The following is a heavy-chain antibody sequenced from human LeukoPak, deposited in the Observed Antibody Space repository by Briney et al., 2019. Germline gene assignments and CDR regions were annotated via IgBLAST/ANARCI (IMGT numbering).Heavy chain of an antibody. D-gene: IGHD1-14*01. J-gene: IGHJ6*03. CDR2: IYNDGANK. V-gene: IGHV3-30*02. CDR3: AKDPGYNTPGYYMDV. CDR1: GFTLRTHG. Sequence: GGSLRLSCVVSGFTLRTHGMHWVRQAPGKGLEWVAFIYNDGANKYHADSVKGRLTISRDNSKNTLYLQMNSLRAEDTAVYYCAKDPGYNTPGYYMDVWGKGTTVTVSS.